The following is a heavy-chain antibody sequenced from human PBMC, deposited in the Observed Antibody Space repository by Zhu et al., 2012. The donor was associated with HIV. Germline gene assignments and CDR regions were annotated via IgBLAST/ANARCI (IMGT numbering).Heavy chain of an antibody. J-gene: IGHJ4*02. D-gene: IGHD4-17*01. CDR3: ARVHYGDYPHFDY. CDR1: GYSITSTYY. V-gene: IGHV4-38-2*02. CDR2: IYHSGTT. Sequence: QVQLQESGPRLVKPSETLPLTCTVSGYSITSTYYWGWVRQSLEKGLEWIGSIYHSGTTYYNPSLKSRVTISVDTSKNQFSLKLSPVTAADTAVYYCARVHYGDYPHFDYWGQGTLVTVSS.